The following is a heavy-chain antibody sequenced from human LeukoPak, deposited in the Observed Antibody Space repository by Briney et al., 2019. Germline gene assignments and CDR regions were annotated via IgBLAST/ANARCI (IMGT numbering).Heavy chain of an antibody. J-gene: IGHJ2*01. CDR2: ISAYNGNT. V-gene: IGHV1-18*04. Sequence: ASVTVTCKAAGYTFTSYGISWVRQAPGQGLEWMGWISAYNGNTNHAQNLQGRVTMTTDTFTSTAYMELRSLRSDDTAVYYCARARGRSGSGSYPGYFDLWGRGTLVTVSS. CDR3: ARARGRSGSGSYPGYFDL. D-gene: IGHD1-26*01. CDR1: GYTFTSYG.